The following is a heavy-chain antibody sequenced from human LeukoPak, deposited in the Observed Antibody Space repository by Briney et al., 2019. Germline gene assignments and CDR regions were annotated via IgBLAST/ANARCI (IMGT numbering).Heavy chain of an antibody. J-gene: IGHJ5*02. V-gene: IGHV1-24*01. D-gene: IGHD3-10*01. CDR3: ATVVGSAWFDP. CDR1: GYTLTELS. Sequence: EASVKVSCKVSGYTLTELSMHWVRQAPGKGLEWMGGFDPEDGETIYAQKFQGRVTMTEDTSTDTAYVGLSSLRSEDTAVYYCATVVGSAWFDPWGQGTLVTVSS. CDR2: FDPEDGET.